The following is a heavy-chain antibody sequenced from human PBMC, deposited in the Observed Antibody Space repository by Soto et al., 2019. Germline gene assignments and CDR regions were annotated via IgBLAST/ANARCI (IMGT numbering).Heavy chain of an antibody. J-gene: IGHJ4*02. Sequence: PGGSLRLSCAASGFNFGVFGMHWVRQAPGKGLEWLSVLSYEGSEEYYADSVRGRFTISRDNSKNTLFLQMDSLRVEDTGVYYCALTRRSSLLEVAGPGFEYWGQGTLVTVSS. D-gene: IGHD6-19*01. CDR3: ALTRRSSLLEVAGPGFEY. CDR2: LSYEGSEE. CDR1: GFNFGVFG. V-gene: IGHV3-30*03.